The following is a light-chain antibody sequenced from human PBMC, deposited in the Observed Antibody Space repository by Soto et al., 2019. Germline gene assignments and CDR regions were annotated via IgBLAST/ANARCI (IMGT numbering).Light chain of an antibody. CDR3: QQDGNYHRYT. Sequence: EMGLPQSPGTLSLSPGEIATLSCRASQRVKSGYLDWYKQKPSQPPRLLISGASSRATGVPDRISGSGSGSDVTLTISRLEPEDFAVYYCQQDGNYHRYTVGQGTKVESK. J-gene: IGKJ2*01. CDR2: GAS. CDR1: QRVKSGY. V-gene: IGKV3-20*01.